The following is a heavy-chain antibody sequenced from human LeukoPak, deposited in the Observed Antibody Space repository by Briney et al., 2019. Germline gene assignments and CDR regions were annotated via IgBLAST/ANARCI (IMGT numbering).Heavy chain of an antibody. CDR1: GFTFSSYG. V-gene: IGHV3-33*01. CDR3: ARDRQLNWFDP. Sequence: PGGSLRLSCAASGFTFSSYGMHWVRQAPGKGLEWVAVIWYDGSNKYYADSVKGRLTISRDNSKNTPYLQMNSLRAEDTAVYYCARDRQLNWFDPWGQGTLVTVSS. D-gene: IGHD1-1*01. CDR2: IWYDGSNK. J-gene: IGHJ5*02.